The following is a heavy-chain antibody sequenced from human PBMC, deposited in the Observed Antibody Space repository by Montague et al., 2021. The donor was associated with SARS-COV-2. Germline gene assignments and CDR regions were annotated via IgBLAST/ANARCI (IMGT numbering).Heavy chain of an antibody. CDR2: IYHTGST. V-gene: IGHV4-4*02. CDR1: GDSISTDYW. D-gene: IGHD2-15*01. Sequence: SETLSLTCVVSGDSISTDYWWSWLRLPPEKRQEWVGDIYHTGSTKYNPSLRSRASMSDDKSWNQFSLRLTFVTAAATANYYWARKESGRSDLAYWGQGTLVTVSS. CDR3: ARKESGRSDLAY. J-gene: IGHJ4*02.